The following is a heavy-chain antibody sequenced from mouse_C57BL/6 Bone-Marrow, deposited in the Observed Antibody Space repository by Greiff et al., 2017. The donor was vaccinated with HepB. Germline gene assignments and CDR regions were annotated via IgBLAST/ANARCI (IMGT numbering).Heavy chain of an antibody. D-gene: IGHD1-1*01. CDR1: GYTFTSYW. CDR2: IDPSDSYT. V-gene: IGHV1-69*01. J-gene: IGHJ1*03. CDR3: ARNYYGSSYWYFDV. Sequence: QVQLQQPGAELVMPGASVKLSCKASGYTFTSYWMHWVKLRPGQGLEWIGEIDPSDSYTNYNQKFKGKSTLTVDKSSSTAYMQLSSLTSEDSAVYYCARNYYGSSYWYFDVWGTGTTVTVSS.